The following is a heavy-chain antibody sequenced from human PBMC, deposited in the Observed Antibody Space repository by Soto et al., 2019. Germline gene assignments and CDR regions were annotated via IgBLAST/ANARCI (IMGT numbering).Heavy chain of an antibody. CDR3: AKDAETTFGPYYLHY. V-gene: IGHV3-30*18. CDR2: ISYDGTNK. J-gene: IGHJ4*02. Sequence: QVQLVESGGGVVQPGRSLRLSCAVSGFTFSNYGMHWVRQAPGKGLEWVAVISYDGTNKFYADSVTGRFTISRDNSKNTLYLQMNSLRSEDTAVYYCAKDAETTFGPYYLHYWGQGTLVTVSS. D-gene: IGHD4-17*01. CDR1: GFTFSNYG.